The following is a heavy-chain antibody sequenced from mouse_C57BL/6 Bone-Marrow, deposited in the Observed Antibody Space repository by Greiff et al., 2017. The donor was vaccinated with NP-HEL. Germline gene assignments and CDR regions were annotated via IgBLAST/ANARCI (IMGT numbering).Heavy chain of an antibody. CDR1: GFSLTSYG. CDR3: AKKEGYYYGSKAMDY. D-gene: IGHD1-1*01. J-gene: IGHJ4*01. V-gene: IGHV2-5*01. CDR2: IWRGGST. Sequence: QVQLQQSGPGLVQPSQSLSITCTVSGFSLTSYGVHWVRQSPGKGLEWLGVIWRGGSTDYNAAFMSRLSITKDNSKSQVFFKMNSLQADDTAIYYCAKKEGYYYGSKAMDYWGQGTSVTVSS.